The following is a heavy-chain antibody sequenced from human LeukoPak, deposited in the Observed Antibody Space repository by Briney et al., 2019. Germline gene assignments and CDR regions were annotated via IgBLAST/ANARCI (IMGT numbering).Heavy chain of an antibody. D-gene: IGHD3-3*01. CDR2: IYSGGST. CDR3: ARAHPYDFYGMDV. V-gene: IGHV3-53*01. CDR1: GFTVSSNY. Sequence: PGGSLRLSCAASGFTVSSNYMSWVRQAPGKGLEWVSVIYSGGSTYYADSVKGRFTISRDNSKNTLYLQMNSLRAEDTAVYYCARAHPYDFYGMDVWGQGTTVTVSS. J-gene: IGHJ6*02.